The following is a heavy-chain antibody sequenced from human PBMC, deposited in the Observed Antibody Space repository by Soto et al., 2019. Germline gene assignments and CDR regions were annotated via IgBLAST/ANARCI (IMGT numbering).Heavy chain of an antibody. V-gene: IGHV4-30-4*01. J-gene: IGHJ4*02. CDR3: ASQRGAYSYGYPSFDY. CDR1: GSSISSGASY. Sequence: SVTLPLTSTVSGSSISSGASYWRWICRPPRKGLEWIGYIYYSGSTYYNPSLKSRVTISVDTSKNQFSLKLSSVTAADTAVYYCASQRGAYSYGYPSFDYWGQGTLVTVSS. CDR2: IYYSGST. D-gene: IGHD5-18*01.